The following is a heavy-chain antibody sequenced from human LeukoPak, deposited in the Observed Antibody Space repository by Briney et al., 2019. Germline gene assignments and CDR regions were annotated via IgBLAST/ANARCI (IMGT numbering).Heavy chain of an antibody. J-gene: IGHJ4*02. V-gene: IGHV7-4-1*02. CDR3: ARVMQCSSASCYLGY. Sequence: AASVKVSCKASGYTFTSYAMNWVRQAPGQGLEWMGWINTNTGNPTYAQGFTGRFVFSLDTSVSTAYLQISSLKAEDTAVYYCARVMQCSSASCYLGYWGQGTLVTVSS. CDR1: GYTFTSYA. CDR2: INTNTGNP. D-gene: IGHD2-2*01.